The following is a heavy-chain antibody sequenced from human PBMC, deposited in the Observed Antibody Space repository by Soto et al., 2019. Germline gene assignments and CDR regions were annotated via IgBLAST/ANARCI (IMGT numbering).Heavy chain of an antibody. Sequence: GGSLRLSCAASGFTFSSYSMNWVRQAPGKGLEWVSYISSSSSTIYYADSVKGRFTNSRDNAKNSLYMQMNSLGAEDTDVYYCARDPTDIVVVPAAQGIDYWGQGTLVTVSS. J-gene: IGHJ4*02. CDR1: GFTFSSYS. V-gene: IGHV3-48*01. D-gene: IGHD2-2*01. CDR2: ISSSSSTI. CDR3: ARDPTDIVVVPAAQGIDY.